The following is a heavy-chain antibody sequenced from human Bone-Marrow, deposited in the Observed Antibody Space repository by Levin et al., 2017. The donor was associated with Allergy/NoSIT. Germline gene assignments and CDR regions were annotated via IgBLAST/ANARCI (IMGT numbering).Heavy chain of an antibody. Sequence: PEASVKVSCAASGFSFSSYAMSWVRQAPGKGLEWVSAISGGGGSTYYADAVKGRFTISRDNSKNTLYLQMNSLRVEDTALYYCAKAHIVVIPAAIRSFDYWGQGTLVTVSS. J-gene: IGHJ4*02. CDR3: AKAHIVVIPAAIRSFDY. V-gene: IGHV3-23*01. CDR1: GFSFSSYA. D-gene: IGHD2-2*01. CDR2: ISGGGGST.